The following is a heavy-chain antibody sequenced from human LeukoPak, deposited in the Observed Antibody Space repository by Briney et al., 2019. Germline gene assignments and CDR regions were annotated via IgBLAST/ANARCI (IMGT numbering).Heavy chain of an antibody. V-gene: IGHV1-18*01. CDR1: GYTFTSYG. Sequence: ASVKVSCKASGYTFTSYGISWVRQAPGQGLEWMGWISAYNGNTNYAQKLQGRVIMTTDTSTSTAYMELRSLRSDDTAVYYCARDRGGSYYGDDAFDIWGQGTMVTVSS. J-gene: IGHJ3*02. D-gene: IGHD1-26*01. CDR2: ISAYNGNT. CDR3: ARDRGGSYYGDDAFDI.